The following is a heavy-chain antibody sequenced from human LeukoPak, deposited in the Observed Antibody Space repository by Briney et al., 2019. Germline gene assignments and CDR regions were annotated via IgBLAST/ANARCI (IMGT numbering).Heavy chain of an antibody. CDR2: IYYSGST. V-gene: IGHV4-59*01. Sequence: PSETLSLTCTVSDDSISSYYWSWIRQPPGKRLEWIGYIYYSGSTNYNPSLKSRVTISVDTSKSQLSLKVSSVTAADTAVYYCARAKKAVAGFFDYWGQGTLVTVSS. D-gene: IGHD6-19*01. CDR1: DDSISSYY. CDR3: ARAKKAVAGFFDY. J-gene: IGHJ4*02.